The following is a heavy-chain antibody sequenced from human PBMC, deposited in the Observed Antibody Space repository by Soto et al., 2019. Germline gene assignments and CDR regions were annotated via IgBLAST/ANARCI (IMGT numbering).Heavy chain of an antibody. D-gene: IGHD1-1*01. J-gene: IGHJ5*02. V-gene: IGHV1-18*01. CDR3: ARPSDYWNENNWFDP. Sequence: QVQLVQSGAEVKKPGASMKVSCKASGYTFISYGITWVRQAPGQGLEWMGWISVYNGNTKYAQKFQGRVTMTADTSTNTAYMELRSLRSDDTAVYFCARPSDYWNENNWFDPWGQGTLVTVSS. CDR2: ISVYNGNT. CDR1: GYTFISYG.